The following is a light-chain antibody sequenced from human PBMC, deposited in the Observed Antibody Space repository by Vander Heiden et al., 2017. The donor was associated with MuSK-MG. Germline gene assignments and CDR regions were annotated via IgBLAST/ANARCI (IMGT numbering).Light chain of an antibody. CDR1: SSTIASNT. CDR2: RNN. V-gene: IGLV1-44*01. CDR3: AAWDDSLNGVL. Sequence: QSGLTQPPSASGTPGQRVTISCSGSSSTIASNTVNWYQQVPGTAPKLLIYRNNQRTSGVPDRFSGSKYGTSASLAISGLQAEDEADYFCAAWDDSLNGVLFGGGTKLTVL. J-gene: IGLJ2*01.